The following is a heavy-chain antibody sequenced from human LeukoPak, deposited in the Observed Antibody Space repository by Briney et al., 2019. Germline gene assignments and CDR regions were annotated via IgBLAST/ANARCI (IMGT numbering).Heavy chain of an antibody. Sequence: GGSLRLSCAASGFTFSSYDMSRVRQAPGKGLEWVSGLGGDSDNTYYADSVKGRFTISRDISKNTLYLQMSSLRAEDTAVYYCLLAARDYWGQGTLVTVSS. CDR2: LGGDSDNT. V-gene: IGHV3-23*01. CDR1: GFTFSSYD. CDR3: LLAARDY. J-gene: IGHJ4*02. D-gene: IGHD6-13*01.